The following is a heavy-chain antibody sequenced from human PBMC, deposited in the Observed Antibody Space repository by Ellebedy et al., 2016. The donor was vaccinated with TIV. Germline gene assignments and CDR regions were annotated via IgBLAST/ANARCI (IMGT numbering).Heavy chain of an antibody. CDR3: ARLMVRGVITSSDAFDI. CDR2: ISSSSSYI. CDR1: GFPFSSYS. V-gene: IGHV3-21*01. D-gene: IGHD3-10*01. J-gene: IGHJ3*02. Sequence: GESLKIPCAASGFPFSSYSMNWVRQAPGKGLEWVSSISSSSSYIYYADSVKGRFTISRDNAKNSLYLQMNSLRAEDTAVYYCARLMVRGVITSSDAFDIWGQGTMVTVSS.